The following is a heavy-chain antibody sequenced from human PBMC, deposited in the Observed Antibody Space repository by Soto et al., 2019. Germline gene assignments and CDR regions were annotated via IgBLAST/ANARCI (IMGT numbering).Heavy chain of an antibody. Sequence: GSGPTLVNPTQTLTLTCTCTGFFLDTSGVGVGWIRQPPGKALEWLAVIFWDDDKRYSPSLKSRLTIAKDTSKNQVVLTMTNMDPVDTATYYCAHRGSDFFYNSWGQGTLVTVSS. D-gene: IGHD2-21*02. CDR2: IFWDDDK. J-gene: IGHJ5*02. CDR1: GFFLDTSGVG. CDR3: AHRGSDFFYNS. V-gene: IGHV2-5*02.